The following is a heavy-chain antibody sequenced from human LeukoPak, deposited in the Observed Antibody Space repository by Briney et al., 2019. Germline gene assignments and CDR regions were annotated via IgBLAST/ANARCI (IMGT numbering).Heavy chain of an antibody. CDR3: ATMLRGIIVPRFDD. CDR1: GFTLSELS. D-gene: IGHD3-10*01. V-gene: IGHV1-24*01. CDR2: FDPEDGET. Sequence: ASVKVSCKVSGFTLSELSLHRVRQAPGKGLEWMGGFDPEDGETIYAQNFQDRVTMTDDTSTDTAYMELRSLRSEDTAVYYCATMLRGIIVPRFDDWGQGTLVIVSS. J-gene: IGHJ4*02.